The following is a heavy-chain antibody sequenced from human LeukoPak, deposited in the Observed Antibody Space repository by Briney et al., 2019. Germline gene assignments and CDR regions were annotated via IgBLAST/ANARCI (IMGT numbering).Heavy chain of an antibody. D-gene: IGHD6-13*01. Sequence: GGSLSLSCAVSRPTFSSYGMQWVSQAPSKGLEWVAAISYDGSNKYYADSVKDRFTISRENSKKALYLQKNSLRAEDTAVYYCAKDLRVVAAAGIRDYYYGMDVWGKGTTVTVSS. CDR3: AKDLRVVAAAGIRDYYYGMDV. CDR2: ISYDGSNK. V-gene: IGHV3-30*18. CDR1: RPTFSSYG. J-gene: IGHJ6*04.